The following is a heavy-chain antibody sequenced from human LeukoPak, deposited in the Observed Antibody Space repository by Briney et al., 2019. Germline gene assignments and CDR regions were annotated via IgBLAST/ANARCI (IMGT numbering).Heavy chain of an antibody. V-gene: IGHV3-30*03. D-gene: IGHD3-10*01. CDR2: ISYDGSDK. J-gene: IGHJ5*02. CDR1: GFTFNTYA. CDR3: AREDGDYYGSGSYYNRGNWFDP. Sequence: GGSLRLSCEASGFTFNTYAMHWVRQPPGKGLEWVALISYDGSDKIYTDSVKGRFTISRDNSKNTLYLQMNSLRAEDTAVYYCAREDGDYYGSGSYYNRGNWFDPWGQGTLVTVSS.